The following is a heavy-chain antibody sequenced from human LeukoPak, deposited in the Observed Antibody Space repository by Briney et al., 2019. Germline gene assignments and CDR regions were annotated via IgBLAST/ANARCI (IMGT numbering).Heavy chain of an antibody. V-gene: IGHV3-30*02. CDR2: IRYDGSNT. D-gene: IGHD3-16*01. Sequence: GGSLRLSCAASGFAFINSGMHWVRQAPGRGLQWVAFIRYDGSNTYYADSVKGRFIISRDNSKNNVYLQMNSLRVEDTAVYYCAKDWGSDTYYFYMDVWGKGTTVTVSS. J-gene: IGHJ6*03. CDR3: AKDWGSDTYYFYMDV. CDR1: GFAFINSG.